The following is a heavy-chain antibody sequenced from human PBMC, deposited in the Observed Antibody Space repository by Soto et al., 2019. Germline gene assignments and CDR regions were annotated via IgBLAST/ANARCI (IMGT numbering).Heavy chain of an antibody. D-gene: IGHD3-3*01. Sequence: PGGSLRLSCAASGFTFDDYAMHWVRQAPGKGLEWVSAISGSGGSTYYADSVKGRFTISRDNSKNTLYLQMNSLRAEDTAVYYCAKLYDFWSGSSRYFDYWGQGTLVTVSS. CDR3: AKLYDFWSGSSRYFDY. V-gene: IGHV3-23*01. J-gene: IGHJ4*02. CDR1: GFTFDDYA. CDR2: ISGSGGST.